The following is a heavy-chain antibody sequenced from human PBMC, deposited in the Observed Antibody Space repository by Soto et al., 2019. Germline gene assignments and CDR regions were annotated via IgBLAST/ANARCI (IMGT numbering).Heavy chain of an antibody. CDR1: GFTFSSYG. J-gene: IGHJ6*02. Sequence: PGGSLRLSCAASGFTFSSYGMHWVRQAPGKGLEWVAVISNDGSKKYYADSVKGRFTISRDNSRNTLYLQMNSLRAEDTAVYYCAKDMTTVTTVYYYYYGMDVWGQGTTVTVS. V-gene: IGHV3-30*18. D-gene: IGHD4-17*01. CDR2: ISNDGSKK. CDR3: AKDMTTVTTVYYYYYGMDV.